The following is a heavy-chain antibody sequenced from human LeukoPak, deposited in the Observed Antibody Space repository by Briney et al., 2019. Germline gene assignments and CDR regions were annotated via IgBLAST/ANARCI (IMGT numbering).Heavy chain of an antibody. Sequence: ASVKVSCKASGYTFTSYGISWVRQAPGQGLEWMGWISAYNGNTNNAQKLQGRVTMTTDTPTSTAYMEVRSLRSDDTAVYYCARAAATMVWGVTDYWGQGTLVTVSS. J-gene: IGHJ4*02. CDR1: GYTFTSYG. D-gene: IGHD3-10*01. V-gene: IGHV1-18*01. CDR2: ISAYNGNT. CDR3: ARAAATMVWGVTDY.